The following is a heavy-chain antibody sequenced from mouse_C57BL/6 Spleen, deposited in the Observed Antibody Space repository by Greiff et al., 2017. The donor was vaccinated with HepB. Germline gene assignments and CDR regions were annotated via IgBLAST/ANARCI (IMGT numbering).Heavy chain of an antibody. Sequence: EVKLVESGGGLVQPKGSLKLSCAASGFSFNTYAMNWVRQAPGKGLEWVARIRSKSNNYATYYADSVKDRFTISRDDSESMLYLQMNNLKTEDTAMYYCVRQAFYYGSSSHAMDYWGQGTSVTVSS. CDR1: GFSFNTYA. CDR2: IRSKSNNYAT. CDR3: VRQAFYYGSSSHAMDY. V-gene: IGHV10-1*01. J-gene: IGHJ4*01. D-gene: IGHD1-1*01.